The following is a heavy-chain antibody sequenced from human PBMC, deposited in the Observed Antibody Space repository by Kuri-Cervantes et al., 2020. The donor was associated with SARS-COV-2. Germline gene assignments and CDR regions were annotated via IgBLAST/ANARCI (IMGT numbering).Heavy chain of an antibody. D-gene: IGHD2-2*03. CDR2: ISSSSSTI. CDR3: ARDGYWTNWYFDL. V-gene: IGHV3-48*01. J-gene: IGHJ2*01. CDR1: GFTFSSYS. Sequence: GGSLRLSCAASGFTFSSYSMNWVRQAPGKGLEWVSYISSSSSTIYYADSVKGRFTISRDNAKNSLYLQMNSLRAEDTAVYYCARDGYWTNWYFDLWGRGTLVTVSS.